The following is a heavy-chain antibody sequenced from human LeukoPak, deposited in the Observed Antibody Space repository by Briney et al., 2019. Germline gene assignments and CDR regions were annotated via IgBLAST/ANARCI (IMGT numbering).Heavy chain of an antibody. J-gene: IGHJ4*02. V-gene: IGHV4-31*03. CDR3: ARGFVFLDF. CDR2: IYYSGLT. D-gene: IGHD3-10*01. CDR1: GGSIGSGVYY. Sequence: SETLSLTCTVSGGSIGSGVYYWTWIRQHPGKGLEWIGYIYYSGLTYYNPSLKSRITISVDASKNQFSLKLTSVTAADTAVYFCARGFVFLDFWGQGTLVTVSS.